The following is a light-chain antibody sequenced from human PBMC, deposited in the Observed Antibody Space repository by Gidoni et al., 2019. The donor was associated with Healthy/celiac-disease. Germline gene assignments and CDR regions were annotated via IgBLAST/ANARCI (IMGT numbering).Light chain of an antibody. CDR1: SSDVGGYNY. J-gene: IGLJ1*01. V-gene: IGLV2-14*01. Sequence: QSALTQPASVSGSPGQSTTISCTGTSSDVGGYNYGSWYQQHPGKAPKLMIYDVSNRPSGVSNRFSGSKSGNTASLTISGLQAEDEADYYCSSYTSSSTPPYVFGTGTKVTVL. CDR3: SSYTSSSTPPYV. CDR2: DVS.